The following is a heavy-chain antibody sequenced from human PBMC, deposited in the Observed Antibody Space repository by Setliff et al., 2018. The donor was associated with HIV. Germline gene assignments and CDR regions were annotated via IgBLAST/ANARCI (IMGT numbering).Heavy chain of an antibody. J-gene: IGHJ4*02. CDR2: SIPLFGTV. CDR1: GDTFSNSA. Sequence: SVKVSCKASGDTFSNSALTWVRQAPGQGLEWMGGSIPLFGTVTYAQRFQGRVTITTDELMTTAYMELTSLGSEDTAVYYCASGSGYCRNGVCYIGVHKNPDKYYFDYWGQGTLVTVSS. CDR3: ASGSGYCRNGVCYIGVHKNPDKYYFDY. D-gene: IGHD2-8*01. V-gene: IGHV1-69*05.